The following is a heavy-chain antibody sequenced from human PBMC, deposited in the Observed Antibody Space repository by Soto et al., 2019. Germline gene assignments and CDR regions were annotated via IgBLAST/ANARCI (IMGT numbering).Heavy chain of an antibody. CDR3: ASPLVVTAIPGAFDI. D-gene: IGHD2-21*02. V-gene: IGHV1-69*06. J-gene: IGHJ3*02. CDR2: IIPIFGTA. CDR1: GGTFSIYA. Sequence: SVKVSCKASGGTFSIYAISCVLQSPLQGLDWMGGIIPIFGTANYAQKFQGRVTITADRSTSTAYMELSSLRSEDTAVYYCASPLVVTAIPGAFDIWGQGTMVTVS.